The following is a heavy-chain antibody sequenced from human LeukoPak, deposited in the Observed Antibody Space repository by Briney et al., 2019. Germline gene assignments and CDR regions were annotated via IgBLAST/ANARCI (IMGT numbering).Heavy chain of an antibody. D-gene: IGHD3-10*01. CDR3: ARGWFGESLDSSDY. CDR2: IYTSGST. J-gene: IGHJ4*02. Sequence: SETLSLTCTVSGGSISSYYWSWIRQPAGKGLEWIGRIYTSGSTNYNPSLKSRVTMSVDTSKNQFSLKLSSVTAADTAVYYCARGWFGESLDSSDYWGQGTLDTVSS. V-gene: IGHV4-4*07. CDR1: GGSISSYY.